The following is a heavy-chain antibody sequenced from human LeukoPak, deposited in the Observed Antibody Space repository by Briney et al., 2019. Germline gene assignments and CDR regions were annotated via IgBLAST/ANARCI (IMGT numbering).Heavy chain of an antibody. D-gene: IGHD1-1*01. CDR3: AREKGTTCYFDY. Sequence: ASVKVSCKASGYNIHWVRQAPGQRLEWMGMIDPGGGGTNYAQQFQGRVTMTRDTSTSTVYMDLSSLRSEDTAVYYCAREKGTTCYFDYWGQGTLVTVSS. CDR2: IDPGGGGT. J-gene: IGHJ4*02. CDR1: GYN. V-gene: IGHV1-46*01.